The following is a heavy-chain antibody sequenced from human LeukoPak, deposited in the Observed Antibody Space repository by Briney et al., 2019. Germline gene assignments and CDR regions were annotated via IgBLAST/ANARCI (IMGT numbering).Heavy chain of an antibody. CDR1: GGSISSSSYY. CDR2: INHSGST. V-gene: IGHV4-39*07. Sequence: SETLSLTCTVSGGSISSSSYYWGWIRQPPGKGLEWIGEINHSGSTNYNPSLKSRVTISVDTSKNQFSLKLSSVTAADTAVYYCARASIAAAGRHFDYWGQGTLVTVSS. D-gene: IGHD6-13*01. CDR3: ARASIAAAGRHFDY. J-gene: IGHJ4*02.